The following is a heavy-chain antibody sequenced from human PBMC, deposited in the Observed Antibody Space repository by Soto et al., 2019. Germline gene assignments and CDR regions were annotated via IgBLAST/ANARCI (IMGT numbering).Heavy chain of an antibody. D-gene: IGHD2-8*01. J-gene: IGHJ4*02. V-gene: IGHV3-30*18. CDR3: AKTTLYCTNGVCFVLDY. CDR2: ISNDGSKQ. CDR1: GFTFSNYG. Sequence: QVQVVESGGDAVQPGRSLRLSCAASGFTFSNYGMHWVRQAPGKGLEWVAVISNDGSKQYYGDSVKGRFTNSRDNSKSTVYLQMNSLSAEYTAVYFCAKTTLYCTNGVCFVLDYWGQGTLVTVSS.